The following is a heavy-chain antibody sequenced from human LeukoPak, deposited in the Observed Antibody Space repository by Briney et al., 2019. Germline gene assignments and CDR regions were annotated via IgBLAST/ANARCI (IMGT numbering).Heavy chain of an antibody. CDR2: ISSSSSYI. J-gene: IGHJ3*02. V-gene: IGHV3-21*01. CDR1: GFTFSSYS. Sequence: PGGSLRLSCAASGFTFSSYSMNWVRQAPGKGLEWVSSISSSSSYIYYADSVKGRFTISRDNAKNSLYLQMNSLRAEDTAVYYGARAPSAEDTFDIWGQGTMVTVSS. CDR3: ARAPSAEDTFDI. D-gene: IGHD1-26*01.